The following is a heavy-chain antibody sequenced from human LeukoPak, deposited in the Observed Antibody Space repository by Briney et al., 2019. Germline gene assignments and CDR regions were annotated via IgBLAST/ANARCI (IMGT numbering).Heavy chain of an antibody. CDR1: GFTFSSYW. D-gene: IGHD6-19*01. V-gene: IGHV3-7*01. Sequence: GGSLRLSCAASGFTFSSYWMSWVRQAPGKGLEWVANIKQDGSEKYYVDSVKGRFTISRDNAKNSLYLQMNSLRAEDTAVYYCARKSSEYSSGWYGGPFDYWGQGTLVTVSS. CDR3: ARKSSEYSSGWYGGPFDY. J-gene: IGHJ4*02. CDR2: IKQDGSEK.